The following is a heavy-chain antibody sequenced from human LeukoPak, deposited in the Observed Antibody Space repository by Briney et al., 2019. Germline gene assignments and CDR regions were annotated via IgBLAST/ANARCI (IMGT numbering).Heavy chain of an antibody. CDR1: GYTFTGYY. V-gene: IGHV1-2*02. D-gene: IGHD3-22*01. J-gene: IGHJ4*02. Sequence: GSVKVSCKASGYTFTGYYMHWVRQAPGEGLEWMGWINPNSGGTNYEQKFQGRVTMTRDTSISTAYMELSRLRSDDTAVYYCARVLNDSSGYNYPYWGQGTLVTVSS. CDR2: INPNSGGT. CDR3: ARVLNDSSGYNYPY.